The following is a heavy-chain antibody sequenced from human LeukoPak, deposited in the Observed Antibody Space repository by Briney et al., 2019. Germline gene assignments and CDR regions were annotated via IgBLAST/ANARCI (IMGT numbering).Heavy chain of an antibody. CDR2: IYYNGTT. D-gene: IGHD2-15*01. CDR1: GGPINSYY. V-gene: IGHV4-59*08. CDR3: ARRGGFHSSGGRCYHYYFDY. Sequence: SETLSLTCTVSGGPINSYYWSWIRQPPGKGLEWIGFIYYNGTTKYNPSLKSRVTISLDTPKKQFSLKLSSVTAADTAVYYCARRGGFHSSGGRCYHYYFDYWGQGTLVSVSS. J-gene: IGHJ4*02.